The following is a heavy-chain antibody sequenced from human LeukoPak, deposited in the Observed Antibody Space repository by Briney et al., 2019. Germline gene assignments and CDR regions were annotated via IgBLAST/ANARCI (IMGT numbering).Heavy chain of an antibody. CDR1: GFSISSYE. Sequence: PGGSLRLSCAASGFSISSYEMNWVRQAPGKGLEWVSYISSSGRTIYYADSVKGRFTISRDNAKNALYLQMNGLRAEDTAVYYCTRDSYSAYAFHWGRGTLVTVSS. CDR2: ISSSGRTI. D-gene: IGHD5-12*01. V-gene: IGHV3-48*03. CDR3: TRDSYSAYAFH. J-gene: IGHJ4*02.